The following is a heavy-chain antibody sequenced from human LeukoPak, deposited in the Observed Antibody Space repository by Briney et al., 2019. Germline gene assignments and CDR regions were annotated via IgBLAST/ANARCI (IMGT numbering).Heavy chain of an antibody. J-gene: IGHJ4*02. CDR3: AKDPAGGYDSSGYPDY. CDR2: ISYVGSNK. D-gene: IGHD3-22*01. V-gene: IGHV3-30*18. Sequence: GRSLRLSCAASGFTFSSYGMHWVRQAPGKGLEWVAVISYVGSNKYYADSVKGRFTISRDNSKNTLYLQMNSLRAEDTAVYYCAKDPAGGYDSSGYPDYWGQGTLVTVSS. CDR1: GFTFSSYG.